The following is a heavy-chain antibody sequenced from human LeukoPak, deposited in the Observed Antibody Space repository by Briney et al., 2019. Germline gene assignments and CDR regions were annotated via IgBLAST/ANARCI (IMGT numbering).Heavy chain of an antibody. Sequence: SGTLSLTCAVYGGSFSGYYWSWIRQPPGKGLEWIGEINHSGSTNYNPSLKSRVTISVDTSKNQFSLKLSSVTAADTAVYYCARLSSGYVSLDYWGQGTLVTVSS. CDR1: GGSFSGYY. CDR3: ARLSSGYVSLDY. CDR2: INHSGST. J-gene: IGHJ4*02. D-gene: IGHD5-12*01. V-gene: IGHV4-34*01.